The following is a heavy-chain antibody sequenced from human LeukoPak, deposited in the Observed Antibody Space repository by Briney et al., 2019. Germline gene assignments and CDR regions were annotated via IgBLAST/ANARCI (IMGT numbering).Heavy chain of an antibody. V-gene: IGHV4-4*02. D-gene: IGHD3-9*01. Sequence: SETLSLTCAVSGGSISSSNWWSWVRQPPGGGLGGIGEIYDSGSTNYNASLKSRVTISVDTSKNQFSLKLSSVTAADTAVYYCARHGYYDILTGYYPVDAFDIWGQGTMVTVSS. CDR2: IYDSGST. J-gene: IGHJ3*02. CDR1: GGSISSSNW. CDR3: ARHGYYDILTGYYPVDAFDI.